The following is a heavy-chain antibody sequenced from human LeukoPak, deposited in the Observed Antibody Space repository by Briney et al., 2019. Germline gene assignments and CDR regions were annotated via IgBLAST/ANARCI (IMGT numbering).Heavy chain of an antibody. CDR3: AKEGGFDGYYYYMDV. J-gene: IGHJ6*03. V-gene: IGHV4-34*01. Sequence: SETLSLTCAVYGGSFSGYYWSWIRQPPGKGLEWIGEINHSGSTNYNPSLKSRVTISVDTSKNQFSLRLSSVTAADTAVYYCAKEGGFDGYYYYMDVWGKGTTVTVSS. CDR1: GGSFSGYY. D-gene: IGHD3-16*01. CDR2: INHSGST.